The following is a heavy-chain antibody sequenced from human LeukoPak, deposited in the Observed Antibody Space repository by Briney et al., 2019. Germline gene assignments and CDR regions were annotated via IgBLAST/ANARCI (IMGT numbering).Heavy chain of an antibody. CDR3: ARDRVGGNATFDI. J-gene: IGHJ3*02. CDR1: GFTFSSYA. V-gene: IGHV3-30*04. CDR2: ISYDGSNK. D-gene: IGHD4-23*01. Sequence: PGGSLRLSCAASGFTFSSYAMQWVRQAPGKGLEWVAVISYDGSNKYYADSVKGRFTISRDNSKNTLYLQMNSLRAEDTAVYYCARDRVGGNATFDIWGQGTMVTVSS.